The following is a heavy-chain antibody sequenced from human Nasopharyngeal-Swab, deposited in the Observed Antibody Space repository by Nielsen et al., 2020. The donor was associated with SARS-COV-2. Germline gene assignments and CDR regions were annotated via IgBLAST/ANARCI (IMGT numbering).Heavy chain of an antibody. CDR1: GFTFSSYS. CDR3: ARAGGEVATIFDY. V-gene: IGHV3-21*01. J-gene: IGHJ4*02. Sequence: GESLKISCAASGFTFSSYSMNWVRQAPGKGLEWVSSISSSSSYIYYADSVKGRFTISRDNAKNSLYLQMNSLRAEDTAVYYCARAGGEVATIFDYWGQGTLVTVSS. CDR2: ISSSSSYI. D-gene: IGHD5-12*01.